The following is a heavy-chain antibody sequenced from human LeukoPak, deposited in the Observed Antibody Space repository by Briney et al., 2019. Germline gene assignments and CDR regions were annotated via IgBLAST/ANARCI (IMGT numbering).Heavy chain of an antibody. CDR2: ISYDGSNE. D-gene: IGHD2-2*01. V-gene: IGHV3-30*03. Sequence: RPGGSLRLSCAASGFTFSSYGMNWVHQAPGKGLEWVAVISYDGSNEYYADSVKGRFTISRDNSKNTLYLQMNSLRGDDTAVYYCAREVWRYCSSTSCPNDYWGQGTLVTVSS. CDR3: AREVWRYCSSTSCPNDY. J-gene: IGHJ4*02. CDR1: GFTFSSYG.